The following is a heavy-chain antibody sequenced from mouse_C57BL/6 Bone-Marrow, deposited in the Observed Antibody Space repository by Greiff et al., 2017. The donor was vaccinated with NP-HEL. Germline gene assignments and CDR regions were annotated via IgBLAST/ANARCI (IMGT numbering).Heavy chain of an antibody. CDR3: ARTLNLLLRVDY. D-gene: IGHD1-1*01. J-gene: IGHJ4*01. V-gene: IGHV1-82*01. CDR2: IYPGDGDT. Sequence: VQLVESGPELVKPGASVKISCKASGYAFSSSWMNWVKQRPGKGLEWIGRIYPGDGDTNYNGKFKGKATITADTSSNTAYLQLSSLTSEDTAIYYCARTLNLLLRVDYWGQGTSVTVSS. CDR1: GYAFSSSW.